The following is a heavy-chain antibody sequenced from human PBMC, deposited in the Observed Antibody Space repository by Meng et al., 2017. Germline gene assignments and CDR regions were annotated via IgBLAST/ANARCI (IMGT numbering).Heavy chain of an antibody. V-gene: IGHV3-66*02. Sequence: GESLKISCAASGFTVSSNYMSWVRQAPGKGLEWVSVIYSGGSTYYADSVKGRFTISRDNSKNTPYLQMNSLRAEDTAVYYCARDPTDTVTTTRDYWGQGTLVTVSS. CDR3: ARDPTDTVTTTRDY. CDR2: IYSGGST. J-gene: IGHJ4*02. CDR1: GFTVSSNY. D-gene: IGHD4-17*01.